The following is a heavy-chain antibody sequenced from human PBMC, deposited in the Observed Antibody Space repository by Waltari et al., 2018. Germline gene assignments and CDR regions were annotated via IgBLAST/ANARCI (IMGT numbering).Heavy chain of an antibody. CDR2: IYHSGST. J-gene: IGHJ5*02. D-gene: IGHD3-16*02. Sequence: QVQLQESGPGLVKPSETLSLTCAVSGYSISSGYYWGWIRQPPGKGLEWIGSIYHSGSTYYNPALKSRGTISVDTSKNQFSLKLSSVTAADTAVYYCARYRYDGGWFDPWGQGTLVTVSS. V-gene: IGHV4-38-2*01. CDR3: ARYRYDGGWFDP. CDR1: GYSISSGYY.